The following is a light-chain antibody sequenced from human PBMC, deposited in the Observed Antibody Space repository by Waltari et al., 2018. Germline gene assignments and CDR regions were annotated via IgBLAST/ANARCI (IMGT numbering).Light chain of an antibody. CDR1: QSVSSSY. J-gene: IGKJ1*01. CDR2: GAS. CDR3: QQYGSSPWT. V-gene: IGKV3-20*01. Sequence: DIVLTPSPGTLSLSPGERPTLSCRASQSVSSSYLAWYQQKPGQAPRLLIYGASSRFTGIPDRFSGSGSGTDFTLTISRLEPEDFAVYYCQQYGSSPWTFGQGTKVEIK.